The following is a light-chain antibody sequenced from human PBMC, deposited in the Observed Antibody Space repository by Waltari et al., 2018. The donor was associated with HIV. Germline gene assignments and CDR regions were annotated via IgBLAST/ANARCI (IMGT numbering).Light chain of an antibody. Sequence: QSALTQPRSVSGSPGQSVTISCTGTSSDVGGYNYVSWYQQHPGTAPKLMIYDLSKRPAGVPDRFSGSKSGNTASLTISGLQAEDEADYYCCSYAGSSTFLFGTGTKVTVL. V-gene: IGLV2-11*01. CDR1: SSDVGGYNY. CDR2: DLS. J-gene: IGLJ1*01. CDR3: CSYAGSSTFL.